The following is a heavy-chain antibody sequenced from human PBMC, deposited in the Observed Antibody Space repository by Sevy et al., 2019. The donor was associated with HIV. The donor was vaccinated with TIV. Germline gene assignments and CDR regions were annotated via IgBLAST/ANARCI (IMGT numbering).Heavy chain of an antibody. J-gene: IGHJ4*02. CDR2: IKQDGSEK. V-gene: IGHV3-7*03. Sequence: GGSLRLSCAASGFTFSSYWMSWVRQAPGKGLEWVANIKQDGSEKYYVDPVKGRLTISRDNAKNSLYLQMNSLRAEDTAVYYCARETLWFGEWPDYWGQGTLVTVSS. CDR1: GFTFSSYW. D-gene: IGHD3-10*01. CDR3: ARETLWFGEWPDY.